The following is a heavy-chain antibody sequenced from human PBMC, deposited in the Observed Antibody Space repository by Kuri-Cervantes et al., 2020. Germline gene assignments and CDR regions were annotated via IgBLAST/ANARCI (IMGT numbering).Heavy chain of an antibody. D-gene: IGHD1-26*01. CDR1: GFTFSSYA. CDR3: ARHDVGSYYFDY. Sequence: GESLKISCAASGFTFSSYAMHWVRQAPGKGLEWVSYISSSGSTIYYADSVKGRFTISRDNAKNSLYLQMNSLRAEDTAVYYCARHDVGSYYFDYWGQGTLVTVSS. V-gene: IGHV3-48*04. CDR2: ISSSGSTI. J-gene: IGHJ4*02.